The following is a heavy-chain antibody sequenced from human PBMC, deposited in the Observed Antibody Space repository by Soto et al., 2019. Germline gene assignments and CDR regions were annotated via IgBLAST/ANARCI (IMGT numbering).Heavy chain of an antibody. CDR2: ISHTGTT. V-gene: IGHV4-59*01. D-gene: IGHD4-17*01. Sequence: SETLSLTCTVSGGSISSYYWSWIRQSPGKGLEWVAYISHTGTTDYNPSLKSRLTISLDTSKNQFSLKLTSVTAADTAVYYCARQYGDYAEYFQHWGQGTLVTVSS. J-gene: IGHJ1*01. CDR1: GGSISSYY. CDR3: ARQYGDYAEYFQH.